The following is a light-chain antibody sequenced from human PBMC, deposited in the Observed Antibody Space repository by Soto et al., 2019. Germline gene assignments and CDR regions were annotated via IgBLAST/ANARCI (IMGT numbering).Light chain of an antibody. J-gene: IGKJ5*01. CDR2: DAS. Sequence: EIVLTQSPATLSLSPGERATLSCRASQSVSSYLAWYQQKPGQAPRLLIYDASNRATGIPARFSGSGSGTDFPLTISSLEPEDFAVYYGQQRSNWPITFGQGTRLEIK. CDR1: QSVSSY. V-gene: IGKV3-11*01. CDR3: QQRSNWPIT.